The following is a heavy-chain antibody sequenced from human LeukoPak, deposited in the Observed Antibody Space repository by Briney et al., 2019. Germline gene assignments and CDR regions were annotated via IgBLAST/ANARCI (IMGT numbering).Heavy chain of an antibody. V-gene: IGHV1-8*01. J-gene: IGHJ6*02. CDR3: AGVQFRYYYYYGMDV. Sequence: GASVKVSCKASGYTFTSYDINWVRQATGQGLEWMGWMNPNSGNTGYAQKFQGRVTMTRNTSISTAYMELSSLRSEDTAVYYCAGVQFRYYYYYGMDVWGQGTTVTVSS. CDR2: MNPNSGNT. CDR1: GYTFTSYD.